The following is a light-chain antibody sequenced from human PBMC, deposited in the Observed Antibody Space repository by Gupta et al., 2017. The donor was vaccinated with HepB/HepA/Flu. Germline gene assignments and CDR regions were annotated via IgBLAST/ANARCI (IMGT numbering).Light chain of an antibody. Sequence: DIQMTQSPSSLSAFVGDRVTIACRASQSISNFLNWYQQKPGKAPNLLIYAASSLQSGVPSRFSGSGSGTDFILTISSLQPEDFATYYCQQCYGTPRTFGQGTRVEIK. V-gene: IGKV1-39*01. CDR2: AAS. CDR3: QQCYGTPRT. CDR1: QSISNF. J-gene: IGKJ1*01.